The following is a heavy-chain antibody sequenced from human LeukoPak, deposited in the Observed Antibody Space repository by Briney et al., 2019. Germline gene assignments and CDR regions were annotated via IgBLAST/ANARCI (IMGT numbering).Heavy chain of an antibody. D-gene: IGHD3-3*01. V-gene: IGHV4-30-4*08. Sequence: PSQTLSLTCTVSGGSISSGDYYWSWIRQPPGKGLEWIGYIYYSGSTYYNPSLKSRVTISVDTSKNQFSLKLGSVTAADTAVYYCARPYYDFWSGYFWIDPWGQGTLVTVSS. CDR2: IYYSGST. J-gene: IGHJ5*02. CDR1: GGSISSGDYY. CDR3: ARPYYDFWSGYFWIDP.